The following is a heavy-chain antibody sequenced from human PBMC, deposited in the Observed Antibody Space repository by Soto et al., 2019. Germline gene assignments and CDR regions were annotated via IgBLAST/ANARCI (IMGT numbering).Heavy chain of an antibody. V-gene: IGHV4-39*02. CDR3: ASPKIAFYNWFDP. J-gene: IGHJ5*02. D-gene: IGHD3-3*02. Sequence: SETLSLTCTVSGGSISSSSYYWGWIRQPPGKGLEWIGSIYYSGSTYYNPSLKSRVTISVDTSKNHFSLKLSSVTAADTAVYYCASPKIAFYNWFDPWGQGTLVTVSS. CDR1: GGSISSSSYY. CDR2: IYYSGST.